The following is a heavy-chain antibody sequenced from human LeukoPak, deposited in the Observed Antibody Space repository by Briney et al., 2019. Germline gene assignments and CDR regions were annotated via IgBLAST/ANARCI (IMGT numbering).Heavy chain of an antibody. CDR2: ISWNSGSI. D-gene: IGHD6-19*01. Sequence: GGSLRLSCAGSGFIFNNYAMHWVRQPPGKGLEWVSGISWNSGSIDYADSVKGRFTVSRDNAKNSLYLQMNSLRVEDTAFYYCAKDNRRHYTSGPNPDSLHWGQGALVTVSS. V-gene: IGHV3-9*01. CDR1: GFIFNNYA. J-gene: IGHJ4*02. CDR3: AKDNRRHYTSGPNPDSLH.